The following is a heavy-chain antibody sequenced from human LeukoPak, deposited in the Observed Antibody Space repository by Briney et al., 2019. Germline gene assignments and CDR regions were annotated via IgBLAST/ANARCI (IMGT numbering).Heavy chain of an antibody. V-gene: IGHV3-49*04. CDR2: VRSRAYGGTI. CDR3: VRGLTVVGAKYYFDY. D-gene: IGHD1-26*01. Sequence: GRPLGLSCTASGLTFGDYAMSWVRQAPGKGLQWLGLVRSRAYGGTIEYAASVKGRFSISRDNSQSIVYLQMNSLKTEDTAVYYCVRGLTVVGAKYYFDYWGQGTQVTV. J-gene: IGHJ4*02. CDR1: GLTFGDYA.